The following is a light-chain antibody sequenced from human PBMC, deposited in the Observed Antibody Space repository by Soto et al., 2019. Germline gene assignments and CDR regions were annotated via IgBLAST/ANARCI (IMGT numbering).Light chain of an antibody. CDR2: GAS. V-gene: IGKV3-15*01. Sequence: EMVMTQSPATLSVSPGERATLSCRASQSVSSNLAWYQQKPGQAPRLLIYGASTRATGIPARFSGSGSGTEFTLSISSLQPEDSAVYYCQQYYNWPPWTFGQGTKVDIK. CDR3: QQYYNWPPWT. CDR1: QSVSSN. J-gene: IGKJ1*01.